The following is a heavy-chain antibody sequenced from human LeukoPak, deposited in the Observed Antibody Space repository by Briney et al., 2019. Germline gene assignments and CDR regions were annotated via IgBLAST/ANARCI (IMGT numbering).Heavy chain of an antibody. CDR1: GYTFTSNY. CDR3: ARDQEGFDY. Sequence: ASVRVSCKASGYTFTSNYIHWVRQAPGQGLEWMGMIYPRDGSTSYAQKFQGRVTLTRDTSTSTVHMELSGLRSEDTAVYYCARDQEGFDYWGQGTLVTVSS. J-gene: IGHJ4*02. CDR2: IYPRDGST. V-gene: IGHV1-46*01.